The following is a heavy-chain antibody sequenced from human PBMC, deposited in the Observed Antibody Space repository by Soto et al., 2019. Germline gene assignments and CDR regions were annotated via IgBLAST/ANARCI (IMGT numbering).Heavy chain of an antibody. V-gene: IGHV3-33*01. Sequence: QVQLVESGGGVVQPGMSLRLSCAASGFTFSSYGMHWVRQAPGKGLEWVAVIWYDGSNKYYADSVTGRFTISRDNSKNTLYLQMNSLRAEDTAVYYCARDRIGVAVDGTEWFRNWFDPWGQGSLVTVSS. J-gene: IGHJ5*02. CDR2: IWYDGSNK. CDR3: ARDRIGVAVDGTEWFRNWFDP. CDR1: GFTFSSYG. D-gene: IGHD6-19*01.